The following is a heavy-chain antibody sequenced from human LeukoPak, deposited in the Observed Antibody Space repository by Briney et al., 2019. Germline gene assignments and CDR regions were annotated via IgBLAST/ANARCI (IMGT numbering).Heavy chain of an antibody. CDR3: VRDLWGAGGTQY. J-gene: IGHJ4*02. D-gene: IGHD2-15*01. V-gene: IGHV4-59*01. CDR2: LYYSRNT. CDR1: GGSIGDYY. Sequence: SETLSLTCTDSGGSIGDYYWSWIRQPPAKGLEWSGYLYYSRNTNYSPSLKSRVTISADTSKTQVYLKLCSVTAADTAVYYCVRDLWGAGGTQYWGQGILVTVSS.